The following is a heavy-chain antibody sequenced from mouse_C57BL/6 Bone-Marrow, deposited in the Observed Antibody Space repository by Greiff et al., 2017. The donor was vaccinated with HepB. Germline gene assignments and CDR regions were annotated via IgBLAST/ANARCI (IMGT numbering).Heavy chain of an antibody. V-gene: IGHV1-53*01. J-gene: IGHJ2*03. CDR3: ARYYGSAFLDY. Sequence: VQLQQPGTELVKPGASVKLSCKASGYTFTSYWMHWVKQRPGQGLEWIGNINPSNGGTNYNEKFKSKATLTAAKSSSTAYMQLSSLTARDSAVYYCARYYGSAFLDYWGQGTRLTVSS. D-gene: IGHD1-1*01. CDR2: INPSNGGT. CDR1: GYTFTSYW.